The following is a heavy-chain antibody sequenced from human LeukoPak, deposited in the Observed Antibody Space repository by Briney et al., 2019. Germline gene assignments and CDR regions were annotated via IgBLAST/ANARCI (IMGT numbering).Heavy chain of an antibody. CDR1: GFTFSSYW. V-gene: IGHV3-74*01. Sequence: GGSLRLSCAASGFTFSSYWMHWVRQAPGKGLVWVSRINSDGSRTSYADSVKGRFTISRDNAKNTLYLQMNSLRAEDTAVYYCARDGGLHAFDIWGQGTMVTVSS. J-gene: IGHJ3*02. CDR2: INSDGSRT. D-gene: IGHD3-16*01. CDR3: ARDGGLHAFDI.